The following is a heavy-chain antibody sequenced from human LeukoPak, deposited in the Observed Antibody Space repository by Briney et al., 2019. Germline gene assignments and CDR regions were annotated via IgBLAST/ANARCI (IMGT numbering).Heavy chain of an antibody. CDR3: ARSLEDRFDP. CDR2: INPNNGGT. V-gene: IGHV1-2*06. Sequence: GASVKVSCKAPGYTFTGYYMHWVRQAPGQGLEWMGRINPNNGGTNYAQKFQARVTMTRDTSISTAYMELSRLRSDDTAVYYCARSLEDRFDPWGQGTLVTVSS. CDR1: GYTFTGYY. J-gene: IGHJ5*02. D-gene: IGHD1-1*01.